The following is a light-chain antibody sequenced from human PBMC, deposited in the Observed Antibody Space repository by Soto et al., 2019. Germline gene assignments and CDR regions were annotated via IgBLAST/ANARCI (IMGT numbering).Light chain of an antibody. V-gene: IGKV3-20*01. Sequence: MTQSPGTLSLSPGEGATLSCRASQSVSSSYIAWYQQRPGQTPSLLIYGASTRATGIPDRFSGSGSGTHFTLTISRLEPGDFAVYYCQHFGGTTFTFGQGTRLEIK. J-gene: IGKJ5*01. CDR2: GAS. CDR3: QHFGGTTFT. CDR1: QSVSSSY.